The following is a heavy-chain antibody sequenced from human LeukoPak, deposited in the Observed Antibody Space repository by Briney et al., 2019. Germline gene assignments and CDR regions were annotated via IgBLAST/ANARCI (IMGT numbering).Heavy chain of an antibody. CDR2: INTDGTVT. Sequence: GGSLRLSCAASGFTFSKYWMLWVRQAPGKGLESVSRINTDGTVTTYADSVKGRFTVSRDNADNTMFLQMNSVRDEDTAVYHCATKQWLAPPPDSWGQGTPVTVSS. D-gene: IGHD6-19*01. J-gene: IGHJ4*02. CDR3: ATKQWLAPPPDS. CDR1: GFTFSKYW. V-gene: IGHV3-74*01.